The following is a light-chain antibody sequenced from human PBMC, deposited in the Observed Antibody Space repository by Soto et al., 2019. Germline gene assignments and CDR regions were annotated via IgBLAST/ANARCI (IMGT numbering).Light chain of an antibody. Sequence: EIVLTQSPGTLSLSPGERATLSCRASQSVSSSYLAWYQQKPGQAPRLLIYGASSRATGIPDRFSGSGSGTDFTLTISRLELEDFAVYYCQQYGSSPLTFGQGNKLEIK. CDR2: GAS. V-gene: IGKV3-20*01. CDR1: QSVSSSY. J-gene: IGKJ2*01. CDR3: QQYGSSPLT.